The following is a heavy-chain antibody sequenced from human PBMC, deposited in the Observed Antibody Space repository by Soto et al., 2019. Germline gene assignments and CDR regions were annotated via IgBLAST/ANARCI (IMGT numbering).Heavy chain of an antibody. D-gene: IGHD5-18*01. Sequence: TLSLTCPVSGGSVSSRAYYWGWIRQPPGKGLEWIGNIYYSGSTSYNPSLKSRVTMSVDTSKNQFSLKLTSVTAADTAVYYCARQNPLSGYVYGLGGYYFDSWGQGTLVTVSS. CDR3: ARQNPLSGYVYGLGGYYFDS. CDR2: IYYSGST. V-gene: IGHV4-39*01. J-gene: IGHJ4*02. CDR1: GGSVSSRAYY.